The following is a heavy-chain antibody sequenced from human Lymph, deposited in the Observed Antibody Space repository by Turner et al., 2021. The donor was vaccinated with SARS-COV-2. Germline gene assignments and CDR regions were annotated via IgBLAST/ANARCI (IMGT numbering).Heavy chain of an antibody. D-gene: IGHD3-10*01. J-gene: IGHJ4*02. CDR2: IIPIFGTA. CDR3: ASFGGDYVFDY. V-gene: IGHV1-69*01. Sequence: QVQLVQSGAEVKKPGSSVKVSCKASGGTFSSYGISWVRQDPGQGLEWMGGIIPIFGTANYAQKFQGRVTITADESTSTTYMELSSLRSEDTAVYYCASFGGDYVFDYWGQGTLVTVSS. CDR1: GGTFSSYG.